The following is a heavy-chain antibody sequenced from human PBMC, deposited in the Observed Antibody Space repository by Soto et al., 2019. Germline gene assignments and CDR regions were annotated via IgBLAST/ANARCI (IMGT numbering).Heavy chain of an antibody. Sequence: PSETLSLTCTVSGDSMSRGDYYWSWIRQPPGKGLEWIGFIYHTGRTYYSPSLKGRVTISVDRSKNQFSLKLSSVTAADTAVYYCARHPSDFWFDPWGQGTLVTVSS. CDR1: GDSMSRGDYY. V-gene: IGHV4-30-4*01. D-gene: IGHD2-21*02. J-gene: IGHJ5*02. CDR2: IYHTGRT. CDR3: ARHPSDFWFDP.